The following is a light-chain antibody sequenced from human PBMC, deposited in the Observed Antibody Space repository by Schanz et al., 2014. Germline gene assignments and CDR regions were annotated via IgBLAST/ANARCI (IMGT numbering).Light chain of an antibody. CDR2: LGS. J-gene: IGKJ3*01. CDR3: MQDLRTPFT. Sequence: DIVMTQSPLSLPVTPGEPASISCRSSQSLLHSNGYNYLDWYLQKPGQSPQLLIYLGSSRASGVPTRFSGSGSGTDFTLNISRLEAEDVAVYYCMQDLRTPFTFGPGTKVDIK. V-gene: IGKV2-28*01. CDR1: QSLLHSNGYNY.